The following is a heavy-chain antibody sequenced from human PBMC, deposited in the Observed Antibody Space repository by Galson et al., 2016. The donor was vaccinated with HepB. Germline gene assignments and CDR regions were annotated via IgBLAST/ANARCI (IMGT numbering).Heavy chain of an antibody. J-gene: IGHJ3*02. D-gene: IGHD2-21*01. V-gene: IGHV1-3*04. CDR3: ARDLDSGFSGSRHIGVAAFGI. Sequence: SVKVSCKASGYTFTIYSLNWLRQAPGQRLEWMGCIRIDNGETRSSQKFQDRVTLYRDTSANTAYMELSSLTSEDTSLYYCARDLDSGFSGSRHIGVAAFGIGGQGTMVTVSS. CDR1: GYTFTIYS. CDR2: IRIDNGET.